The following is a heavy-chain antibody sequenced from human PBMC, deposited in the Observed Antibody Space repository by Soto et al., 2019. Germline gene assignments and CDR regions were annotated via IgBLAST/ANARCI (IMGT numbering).Heavy chain of an antibody. Sequence: GASVHVTCKASRYTFTGYYMHWVRQAPLQGLELMGWINPNSGGTNYAQKFQGRVSMTRDTSISTAYMELSRLRSDDTAVYYCARVPRYDILTGYSYYYYGMDVWGQGTTVTVTS. CDR2: INPNSGGT. CDR1: RYTFTGYY. CDR3: ARVPRYDILTGYSYYYYGMDV. V-gene: IGHV1-2*02. D-gene: IGHD3-9*01. J-gene: IGHJ6*02.